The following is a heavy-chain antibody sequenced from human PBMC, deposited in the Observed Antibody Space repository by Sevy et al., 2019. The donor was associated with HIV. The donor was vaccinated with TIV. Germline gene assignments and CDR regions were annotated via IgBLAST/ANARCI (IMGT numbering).Heavy chain of an antibody. J-gene: IGHJ4*02. Sequence: GGCLRLSCAASGFTFDDYGMSWVRQAPGKGLEWVSGINWNGGSTGYADSVKGRFTISRDNAKNSLYLQMNSLRAEDSALYYCARGRHLAAGGYYFDYWGQGTLVTVSS. CDR2: INWNGGST. CDR1: GFTFDDYG. D-gene: IGHD6-13*01. V-gene: IGHV3-20*04. CDR3: ARGRHLAAGGYYFDY.